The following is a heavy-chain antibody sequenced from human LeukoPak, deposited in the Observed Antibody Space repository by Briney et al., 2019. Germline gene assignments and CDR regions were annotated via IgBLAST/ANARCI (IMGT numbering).Heavy chain of an antibody. V-gene: IGHV3-30*18. Sequence: PGRSLRLSCAASGFTFSSYGMHWVRQAPGKGLEWVAVISYDGSNKYYADSVKGRFTISRDNSKDTLYLQMNSLRAEDTAVYYCAKDQEFVEQQLLLLMDYWGQGTLVTVSS. D-gene: IGHD6-13*01. CDR3: AKDQEFVEQQLLLLMDY. J-gene: IGHJ4*02. CDR1: GFTFSSYG. CDR2: ISYDGSNK.